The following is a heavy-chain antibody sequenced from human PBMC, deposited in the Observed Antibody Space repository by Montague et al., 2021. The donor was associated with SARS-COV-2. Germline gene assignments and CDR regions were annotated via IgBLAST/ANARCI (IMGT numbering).Heavy chain of an antibody. J-gene: IGHJ5*02. CDR3: AREGLHNWFDP. V-gene: IGHV4-59*01. CDR2: IYYRGST. Sequence: SETLSLTCTVSSGSINNYYWRWVRQPPGKRLEWIGYIYYRGSTNYNPSLESRVTMSIDTSKNQFSLKLRSVTAADTAVYFCAREGLHNWFDPWGQGTLVIVSS. CDR1: SGSINNYY.